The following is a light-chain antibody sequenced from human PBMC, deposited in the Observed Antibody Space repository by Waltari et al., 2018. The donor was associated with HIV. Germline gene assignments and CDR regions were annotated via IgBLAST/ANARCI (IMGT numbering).Light chain of an antibody. CDR3: QQYNNWPPWT. CDR2: GAS. V-gene: IGKV3-15*01. Sequence: EIVMTQSPATLSVSPGERATLSCRASQSFSSNLAWYQQKPGQAPRLLIYGASTRATGIPARFSGSGSGTEFTLTISSLQSEDFAVYYCQQYNNWPPWTFGQGTKVEIK. J-gene: IGKJ1*01. CDR1: QSFSSN.